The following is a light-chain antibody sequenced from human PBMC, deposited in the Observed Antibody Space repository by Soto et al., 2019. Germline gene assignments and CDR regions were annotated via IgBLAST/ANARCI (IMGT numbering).Light chain of an antibody. Sequence: QSVLTQPPSVSGAPGQRVTISCTGSSSNIGAGYDVHWYQQLPGTAPKLLIYANSNRLSGVPDRFSGSKSGTSASLAITGLQAEDEADYYCQSYDSSLSVVFGGGTKVTVL. J-gene: IGLJ2*01. V-gene: IGLV1-40*01. CDR2: ANS. CDR1: SSNIGAGYD. CDR3: QSYDSSLSVV.